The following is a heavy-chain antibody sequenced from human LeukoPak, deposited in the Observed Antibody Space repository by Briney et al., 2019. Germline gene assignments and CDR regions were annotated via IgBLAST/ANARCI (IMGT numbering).Heavy chain of an antibody. CDR3: ARSRGYCSGGSCRAKNGFDP. V-gene: IGHV4-34*01. J-gene: IGHJ5*02. D-gene: IGHD2-15*01. Sequence: SETLSLTCAAYGGSFSGYYWSWIRQPPGKGLEWIGEINHSGSTNYNQSLKSRVTISVDTSKNQFSLKLSSVTAPDTAVYYGARSRGYCSGGSCRAKNGFDPWGQGTLVTVSS. CDR1: GGSFSGYY. CDR2: INHSGST.